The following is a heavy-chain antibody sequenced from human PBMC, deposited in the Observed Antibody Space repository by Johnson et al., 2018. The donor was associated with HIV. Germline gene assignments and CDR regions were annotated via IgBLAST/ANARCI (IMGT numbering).Heavy chain of an antibody. CDR3: AKAPYGSGIRPGAFDI. CDR2: ISADGDST. J-gene: IGHJ3*02. CDR1: GFTFSNYA. V-gene: IGHV3-23*04. D-gene: IGHD3-10*01. Sequence: VQLVESGGVVVQPGGSLRFSCAASGFTFSNYAMNWVRQAPGKGLEWVSSISADGDSTYYADSVKGRFTISRDNPKNTFYLQMNSLRAEDTAVYYCAKAPYGSGIRPGAFDIWGQGTMVTVSS.